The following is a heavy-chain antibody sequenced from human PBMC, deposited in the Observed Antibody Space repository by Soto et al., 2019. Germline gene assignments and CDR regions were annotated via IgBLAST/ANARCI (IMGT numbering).Heavy chain of an antibody. D-gene: IGHD3-10*01. CDR1: GFSLSTSGVG. CDR3: AHSRVGGFGELY. J-gene: IGHJ4*02. Sequence: QITLKESGPQLVKPTQTLTLTCTFSGFSLSTSGVGVGWIRQPPGKALEWLALIYWDDDKRYSPSLKSRLTITKDTSKNQVVLTMTNMDPLDTATYCCAHSRVGGFGELYWGQGTLVTVSS. CDR2: IYWDDDK. V-gene: IGHV2-5*02.